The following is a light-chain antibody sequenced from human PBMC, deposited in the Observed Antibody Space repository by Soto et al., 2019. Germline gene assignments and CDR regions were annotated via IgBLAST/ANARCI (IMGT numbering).Light chain of an antibody. CDR3: TSFAPGRIYV. J-gene: IGLJ1*01. CDR2: EVS. Sequence: QSALTLPASVSWSPGQLITISCSGTSTDIGAYDYLSWYQQHPGRAPKLIIYEVSHRFSGLSYRFSGSKSGNTASLTISGLQAEDEGDYYCTSFAPGRIYVFGSGTKV. V-gene: IGLV2-14*03. CDR1: STDIGAYDY.